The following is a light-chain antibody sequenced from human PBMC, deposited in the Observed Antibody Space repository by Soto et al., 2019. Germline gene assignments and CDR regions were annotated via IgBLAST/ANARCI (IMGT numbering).Light chain of an antibody. V-gene: IGKV3-20*01. CDR2: GAS. J-gene: IGKJ1*01. CDR1: QTVGSNY. CDR3: XQYGNSPWT. Sequence: PGESATLSCRATQTVGSNYLAWYQQKPGQAPRLLIYGASSRATGIPDRFSGSGSGTDFTLTISGLEPEDFAVYYXXQYGNSPWTFGQGTKVEIK.